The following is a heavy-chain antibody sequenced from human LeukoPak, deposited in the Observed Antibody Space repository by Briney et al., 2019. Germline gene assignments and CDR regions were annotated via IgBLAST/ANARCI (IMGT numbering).Heavy chain of an antibody. CDR2: IYYSGST. J-gene: IGHJ4*02. V-gene: IGHV4-59*08. CDR1: GGSIISYY. Sequence: SETLSLTCTVSGGSIISYYWSWIRQPPGKGLEWIGYIYYSGSTNYNPSLKSRVTISVDTSKNQFSLKLSSVTAADTAVYYCARHLYYYGSGSYYTKAIFDYWGQGTLVTVSS. CDR3: ARHLYYYGSGSYYTKAIFDY. D-gene: IGHD3-10*01.